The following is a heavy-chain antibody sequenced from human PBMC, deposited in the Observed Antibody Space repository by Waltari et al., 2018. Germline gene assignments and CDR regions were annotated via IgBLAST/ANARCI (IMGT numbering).Heavy chain of an antibody. V-gene: IGHV1-8*02. Sequence: QVQLVQSGAEVKKPGASVKVSCKASGYTFTSYDINWVRQATGQGLEWMGWRNPKSGNTGYARKFQGRVTMTRNTSRSTAYMELSSLRSEDTAVYYCARGLRTTVTTGWFDPWGQGTLVTVSS. CDR3: ARGLRTTVTTGWFDP. CDR1: GYTFTSYD. D-gene: IGHD4-17*01. CDR2: RNPKSGNT. J-gene: IGHJ5*02.